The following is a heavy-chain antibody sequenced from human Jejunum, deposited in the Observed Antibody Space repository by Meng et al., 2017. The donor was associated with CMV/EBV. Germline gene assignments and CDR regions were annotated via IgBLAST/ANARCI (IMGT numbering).Heavy chain of an antibody. CDR3: ARGGWGNWNFEH. D-gene: IGHD2-15*01. CDR2: VEDSGST. V-gene: IGHV4-61*01. CDR1: GSSVSLPNSA. J-gene: IGHJ4*02. Sequence: SGSSVSLPNSAWSWIRKPPGKGLEWIGFVEDSGSTRYTPSLESRVTISVDTSKNQFSLRVRSVTAEDTAIYYCARGGWGNWNFEHWGQGTLVTVSS.